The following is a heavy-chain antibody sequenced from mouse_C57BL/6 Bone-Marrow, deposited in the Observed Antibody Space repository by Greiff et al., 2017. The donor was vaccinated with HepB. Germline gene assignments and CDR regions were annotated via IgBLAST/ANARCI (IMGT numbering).Heavy chain of an antibody. CDR3: ARSTPYWYFDV. V-gene: IGHV1-64*01. CDR2: IHPNSGST. Sequence: VQLQQSGAELVKPGASVKMSCKASGYTFTTYPIEWMKQNHGKSLEWIGMIHPNSGSTNYNEKFKSKATLTVDKSSSTAYMQLSSLTSEDSAVYYCARSTPYWYFDVWGTGTTVTVAS. CDR1: GYTFTTYP. J-gene: IGHJ1*03.